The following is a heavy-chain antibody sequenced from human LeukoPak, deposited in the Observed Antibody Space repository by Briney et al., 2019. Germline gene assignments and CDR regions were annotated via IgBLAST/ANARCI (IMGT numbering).Heavy chain of an antibody. V-gene: IGHV1-2*02. D-gene: IGHD3-10*01. CDR1: GCTFTGYY. J-gene: IGHJ4*02. CDR3: AKERRFGDPAVDY. CDR2: INPNSGAT. Sequence: ASVKVSCKASGCTFTGYYIHWVRQAPGQGLEWMGWINPNSGATNYARKFQGRVTLTRDTSISTTYMDLTTLTSDDTAVYYCAKERRFGDPAVDYWGQGTQVTVSS.